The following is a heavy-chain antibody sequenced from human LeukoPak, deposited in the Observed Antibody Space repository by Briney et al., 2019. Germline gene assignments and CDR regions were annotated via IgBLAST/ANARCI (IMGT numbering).Heavy chain of an antibody. CDR3: GREVYYYYGMDV. CDR2: ISGSGGVT. Sequence: GRSLRLSCAASGFTFSSYAMSWVRQAPGKGLEWVSAISGSGGVTYYADSVKGRLTISRDNSKNTLFLQMNSLRAEDTAVYYCGREVYYYYGMDVWGQGTTVTVSS. V-gene: IGHV3-23*01. J-gene: IGHJ6*02. D-gene: IGHD1-26*01. CDR1: GFTFSSYA.